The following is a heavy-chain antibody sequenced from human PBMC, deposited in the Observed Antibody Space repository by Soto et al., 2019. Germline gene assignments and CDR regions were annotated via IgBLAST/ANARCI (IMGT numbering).Heavy chain of an antibody. CDR2: INPTNSGT. J-gene: IGHJ6*03. Sequence: QVPLVQSGAEVKKPGASVKVSCKASGYTFTDYYIHWVRQAPGQGLQWLGWINPTNSGTRYARSFQGRVTVTRDTSIGTAYMELSSLRSDDTVVYYCARGITSRLVFYYYYMDVWGFGTTVTVSS. CDR3: ARGITSRLVFYYYYMDV. V-gene: IGHV1-2*02. CDR1: GYTFTDYY.